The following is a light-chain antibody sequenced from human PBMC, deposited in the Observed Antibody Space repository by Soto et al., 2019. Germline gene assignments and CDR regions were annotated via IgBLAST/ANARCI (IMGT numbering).Light chain of an antibody. CDR2: STT. CDR3: LIWNGAAWV. J-gene: IGLJ3*02. V-gene: IGLV7-43*01. Sequence: QAVVTQEPSLTVSPGGTVTLTCDSSPGAVTSGNYPNWFQQKPGQPPRALIFSTTKKHSWTPARFSGSLLGGRAALTLSAVQPEDEADYYCLIWNGAAWVFGGGTKLTVL. CDR1: PGAVTSGNY.